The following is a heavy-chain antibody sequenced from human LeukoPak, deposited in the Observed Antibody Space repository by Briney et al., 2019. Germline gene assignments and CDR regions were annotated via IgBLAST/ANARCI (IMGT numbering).Heavy chain of an antibody. V-gene: IGHV3-9*01. J-gene: IGHJ3*02. Sequence: PGGSLRLSCAASGFTFDDYAMHWVRQAPGKGLEWVSGISWNSGSIGYADSVKGRFTISRDNAKNSLYLQMNSLRAEDTALYYCAKDKSSWYSHAFDIWGQGTMVTVSS. CDR2: ISWNSGSI. CDR3: AKDKSSWYSHAFDI. D-gene: IGHD6-13*01. CDR1: GFTFDDYA.